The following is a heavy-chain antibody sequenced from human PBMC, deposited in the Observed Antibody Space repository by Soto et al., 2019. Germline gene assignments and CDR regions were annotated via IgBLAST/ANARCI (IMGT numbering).Heavy chain of an antibody. CDR2: ISAYNGNT. V-gene: IGHV1-18*01. J-gene: IGHJ4*02. CDR1: GYTFSSYH. Sequence: ASVKVSCKASGYTFSSYHITWVRQAPGQGLEWMGWISAYNGNTNYAQNLQGRVTMTTDPSTSTAYMELRSLRAEDTAVYYCARDRGWSLFDYWGQGTLVTVSS. CDR3: ARDRGWSLFDY. D-gene: IGHD6-19*01.